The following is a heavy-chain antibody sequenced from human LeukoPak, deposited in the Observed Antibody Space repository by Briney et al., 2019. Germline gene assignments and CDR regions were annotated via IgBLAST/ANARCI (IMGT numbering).Heavy chain of an antibody. CDR2: LSYNGNT. CDR1: GGSITTSPYS. V-gene: IGHV4-39*01. Sequence: SETLSLTCTVSGGSITTSPYSWGWIRQSPGKGLDWIGTLSYNGNTYYNPSFQSRVTISVDTSKKQFSLKVTSVTAADTAVYYCAGLPTGYPNWFDSWGQGTLVTVSS. D-gene: IGHD3-9*01. J-gene: IGHJ5*01. CDR3: AGLPTGYPNWFDS.